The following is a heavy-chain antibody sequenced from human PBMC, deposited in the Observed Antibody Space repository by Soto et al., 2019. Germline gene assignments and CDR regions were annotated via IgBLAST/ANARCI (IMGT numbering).Heavy chain of an antibody. V-gene: IGHV6-1*01. CDR1: GDSVSSNSAA. Sequence: PSQTLSLTCAISGDSVSSNSAAWNWIRQSPSRGLEWLGRTYYRSKWYNDYAVSVKSRITINPDTSKNQFSLQLNSVTPEDTAVYYCARDQGATMGINYYYGMDVWGQGTTVTVSS. CDR3: ARDQGATMGINYYYGMDV. CDR2: TYYRSKWYN. D-gene: IGHD1-26*01. J-gene: IGHJ6*02.